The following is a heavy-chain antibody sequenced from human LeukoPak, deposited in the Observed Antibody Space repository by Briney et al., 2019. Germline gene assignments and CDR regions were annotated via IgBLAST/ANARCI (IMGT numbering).Heavy chain of an antibody. CDR2: ISGSGGGT. V-gene: IGHV3-23*01. CDR1: GFTFSSYA. J-gene: IGHJ1*01. D-gene: IGHD6-19*01. Sequence: GRSLRLSCAASGFTFSSYAMSWVRHAPGKGLEGVAAISGSGGGTDYADSVKGRFTISRDNSKNTLYLHMNSLRAEDTAVYYCAKGEQWLVLYFQHWGQGTLVTVSS. CDR3: AKGEQWLVLYFQH.